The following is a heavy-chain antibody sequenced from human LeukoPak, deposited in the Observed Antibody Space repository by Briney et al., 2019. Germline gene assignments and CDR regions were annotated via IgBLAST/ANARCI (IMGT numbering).Heavy chain of an antibody. CDR2: ISSSSSYI. Sequence: GGSLRLSCAAFGFTFSSYSMNWVRQAPGKGLEWVSSISSSSSYIYYADSVKGRFTISRDNAKNSLYLQMNSLRAEDTAVYYCARDREGEGSYFVYWGQGTLVTVSS. CDR1: GFTFSSYS. D-gene: IGHD3-10*01. J-gene: IGHJ4*02. CDR3: ARDREGEGSYFVY. V-gene: IGHV3-21*01.